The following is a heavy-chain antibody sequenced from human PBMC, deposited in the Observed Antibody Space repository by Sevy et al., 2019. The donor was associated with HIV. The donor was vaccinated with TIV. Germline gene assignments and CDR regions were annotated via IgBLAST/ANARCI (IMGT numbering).Heavy chain of an antibody. J-gene: IGHJ3*02. V-gene: IGHV3-11*01. CDR3: ATPQGDYDSSGYPHDAFDI. CDR1: GFTFSDYY. CDR2: ISSSGSTI. D-gene: IGHD3-22*01. Sequence: GGSLRLSCAASGFTFSDYYMSWIHQAPGKGLEWVSYISSSGSTIYYADSVKGRFTISRDNAKNSLYLQMNSLRAEDTAVYYCATPQGDYDSSGYPHDAFDIWGQGTMVTVSS.